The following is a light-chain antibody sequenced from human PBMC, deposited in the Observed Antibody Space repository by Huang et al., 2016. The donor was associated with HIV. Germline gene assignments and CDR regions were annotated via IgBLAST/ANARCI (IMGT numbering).Light chain of an antibody. Sequence: EIVMTQSPATLSVSPGERATLSCRASQSVSSNLAWYQQKPRQAPRHLIYGGSTRASGIPARLRGSGSGTEFTLTISSLQSEDFAVYYCQQYNNSPGTFGQGTKVEIK. V-gene: IGKV3-15*01. CDR1: QSVSSN. CDR2: GGS. J-gene: IGKJ1*01. CDR3: QQYNNSPGT.